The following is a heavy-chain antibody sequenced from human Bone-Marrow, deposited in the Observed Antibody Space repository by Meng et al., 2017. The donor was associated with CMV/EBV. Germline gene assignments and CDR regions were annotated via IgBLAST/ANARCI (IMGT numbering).Heavy chain of an antibody. J-gene: IGHJ4*02. CDR1: GFSLSTSGVG. V-gene: IGHV2-5*02. CDR3: AHSPPSIFGVVIGYFDY. CDR2: IYWDDDK. D-gene: IGHD3-3*01. Sequence: QLTLKESGPTLVKPTQTLTLTCTFGGFSLSTSGVGVGWIRQPPGKALEWLALIYWDDDKRYSPSLKSRLTITKDTSKNQVVLTMTNMDPVDTATYYCAHSPPSIFGVVIGYFDYWGQGTLVTVSS.